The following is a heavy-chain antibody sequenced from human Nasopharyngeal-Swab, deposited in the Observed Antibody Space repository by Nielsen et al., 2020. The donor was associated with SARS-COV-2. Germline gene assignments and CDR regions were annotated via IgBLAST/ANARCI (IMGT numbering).Heavy chain of an antibody. CDR1: GFTFSDYW. Sequence: GESLKISCAPSGFTFSDYWMHWVRQAPGKGLVWVSRINPAGSTTDYKDSVRGRFTISRDNAKNTLYLQMNSLTVEDSAVYFCTRAGSHRFDYWGQGTLVTVSS. J-gene: IGHJ4*02. D-gene: IGHD3-10*01. CDR3: TRAGSHRFDY. V-gene: IGHV3-74*01. CDR2: INPAGSTT.